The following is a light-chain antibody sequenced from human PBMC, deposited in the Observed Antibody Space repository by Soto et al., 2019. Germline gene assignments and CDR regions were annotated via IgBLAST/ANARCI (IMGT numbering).Light chain of an antibody. J-gene: IGKJ1*01. CDR2: KAS. V-gene: IGKV1-5*03. CDR1: QTISSW. CDR3: QHYNSYSEA. Sequence: DIQMTQSPSTLSGSVGDRVTITCRASQTISSWLAWYQQKPGKAPKLLIYKASTLKSGVPSRLSGSGSGTEFTLTISSLQPDDFATYYCQHYNSYSEACGQGNKVDIK.